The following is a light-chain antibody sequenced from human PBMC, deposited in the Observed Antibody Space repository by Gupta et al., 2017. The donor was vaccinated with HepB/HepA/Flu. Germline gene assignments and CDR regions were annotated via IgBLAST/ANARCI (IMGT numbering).Light chain of an antibody. CDR1: QSISTY. CDR3: QHSDTNPPST. CDR2: AAS. V-gene: IGKV1-39*01. J-gene: IGKJ2*01. Sequence: DIQMTQSPSSLSASVGDRVTITFRASQSISTYLNWYQQKPGKAPDLLIYAASSLQRGVPSRFSGSGCGTDLTLTISSLQLEDFATYYCQHSDTNPPSTFGQGTKLEIK.